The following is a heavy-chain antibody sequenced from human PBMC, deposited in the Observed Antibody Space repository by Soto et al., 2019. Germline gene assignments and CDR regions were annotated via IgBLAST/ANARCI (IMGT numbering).Heavy chain of an antibody. CDR2: IYYSGST. V-gene: IGHV4-61*01. Sequence: SETLSLTCTVSGGSVSSGSYYWSWIRQPPXKGLEWIGYIYYSGSTNYNPSLKSRVTISVDTSKNQFSLKLSSVTAADTAVYYCARVLVAATPLYYYYYGMDVWGQGATVTVSS. D-gene: IGHD2-15*01. CDR3: ARVLVAATPLYYYYYGMDV. CDR1: GGSVSSGSYY. J-gene: IGHJ6*02.